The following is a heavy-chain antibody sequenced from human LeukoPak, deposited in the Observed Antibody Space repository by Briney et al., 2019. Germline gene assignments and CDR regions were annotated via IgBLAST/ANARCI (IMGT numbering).Heavy chain of an antibody. J-gene: IGHJ4*02. CDR1: GFTFSSYG. D-gene: IGHD3-3*01. CDR2: IRYDGSNK. V-gene: IGHV3-30*02. CDR3: AKDRITIFGVVLDC. Sequence: PGGSLRLSCAASGFTFSSYGMHWVRQAPGKGLEWVSFIRYDGSNKYYADSVKGRFTISRDNSKNTLYLQMNSLRAEDTAVYYCAKDRITIFGVVLDCWGQGTLVTVSS.